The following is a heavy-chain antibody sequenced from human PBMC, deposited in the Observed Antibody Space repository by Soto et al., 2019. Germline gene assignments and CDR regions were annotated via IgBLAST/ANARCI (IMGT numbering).Heavy chain of an antibody. CDR1: GFTFSSYA. CDR2: ISYDGSNK. V-gene: IGHV3-30-3*01. J-gene: IGHJ4*02. D-gene: IGHD6-13*01. Sequence: GGSLRLSCAASGFTFSSYAMHWVRQAPGKGLEWVAVISYDGSNKYYADSVKGRFTISRDDSKNTLYLQMNSLRAEDTAVYYCARDPAGYSSSWATPTCDYWGQGTLVTVSS. CDR3: ARDPAGYSSSWATPTCDY.